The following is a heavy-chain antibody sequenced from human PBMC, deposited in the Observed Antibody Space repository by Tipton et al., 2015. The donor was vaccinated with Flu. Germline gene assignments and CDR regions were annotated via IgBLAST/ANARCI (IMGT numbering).Heavy chain of an antibody. CDR2: IYPDDSDT. V-gene: IGHV5-51*01. J-gene: IGHJ4*02. Sequence: QLVQSGAEEKKPGESLKISCKGSRFNFRTYWIGWVRQVPGKGLEWVGIIYPDDSDTRYSPSFRGQVTISADKSISTAYMQWNSLKASDTAMYYCARLPPGSYYDTSGFYRSYFDYWGQGTQVTVSS. CDR1: RFNFRTYW. CDR3: ARLPPGSYYDTSGFYRSYFDY. D-gene: IGHD3-22*01.